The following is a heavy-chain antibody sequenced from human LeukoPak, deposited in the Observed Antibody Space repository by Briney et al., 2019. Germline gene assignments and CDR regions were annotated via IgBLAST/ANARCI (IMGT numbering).Heavy chain of an antibody. CDR1: GYSFTSYW. D-gene: IGHD5-18*01. V-gene: IGHV5-51*01. Sequence: GESLKISCKGSGYSFTSYWIGWVRQMPGKGLEWMGIIYPGDSDTRYSPSFQGQVTISADKSISTAYLQWSSLKASDTAMYYCARLEYSYGYAHGAFDIWGQGTMVTVSS. CDR2: IYPGDSDT. J-gene: IGHJ3*02. CDR3: ARLEYSYGYAHGAFDI.